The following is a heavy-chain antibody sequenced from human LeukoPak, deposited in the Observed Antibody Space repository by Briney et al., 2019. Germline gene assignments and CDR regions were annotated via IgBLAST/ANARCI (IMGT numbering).Heavy chain of an antibody. CDR1: GFTFSDYY. CDR2: ISSSSSYT. Sequence: GGSLRLSCAASGFTFSDYYMSWIRQAPGKGLEWVSYISSSSSYTNYAVSVKGRFTISRYNAKNSLSLQMNSLRAEDTAVYYCARGIHKTHCTRTSCYVNWFDPWGQGTLVTVSS. V-gene: IGHV3-11*06. J-gene: IGHJ5*02. D-gene: IGHD2-2*01. CDR3: ARGIHKTHCTRTSCYVNWFDP.